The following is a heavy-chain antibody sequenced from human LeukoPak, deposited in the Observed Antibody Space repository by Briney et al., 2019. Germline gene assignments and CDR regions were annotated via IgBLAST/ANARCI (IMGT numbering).Heavy chain of an antibody. CDR3: AREQVVVGRGYYGMDV. CDR2: MYSGGST. CDR1: GFTVSSNY. V-gene: IGHV3-66*01. Sequence: GGSLRLSCAASGFTVSSNYMNWVRQAPGKGLEWVSVMYSGGSTFYGDSVKGRFTISRDNSMNTLYLQMNSLRVDDTAVFYCAREQVVVGRGYYGMDVWGQGTTVTVSS. J-gene: IGHJ6*02. D-gene: IGHD2-2*01.